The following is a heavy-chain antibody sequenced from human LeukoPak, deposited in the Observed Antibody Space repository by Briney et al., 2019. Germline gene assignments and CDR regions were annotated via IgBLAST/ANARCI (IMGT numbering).Heavy chain of an antibody. CDR2: IYYSGST. Sequence: SETLSLTCTVSGGSISSYYWSWIRQPPGKGLEWIGYIYYSGSTNYNPSLKSRVTISVDKSKNQFSLKLSSVTAADTAVYYCARDLNDSSGYYQYFDYWGQGTLVTVSS. J-gene: IGHJ4*02. V-gene: IGHV4-59*12. D-gene: IGHD3-22*01. CDR1: GGSISSYY. CDR3: ARDLNDSSGYYQYFDY.